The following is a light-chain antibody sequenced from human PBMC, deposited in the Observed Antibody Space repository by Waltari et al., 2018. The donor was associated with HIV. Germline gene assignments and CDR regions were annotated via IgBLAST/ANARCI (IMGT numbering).Light chain of an antibody. CDR2: RND. CDR1: SSTIGSNY. V-gene: IGLV1-47*01. J-gene: IGLJ2*01. Sequence: SVLTQPPSASGTPGQRVTISCSGSSSTIGSNYVFWYQQVPGTAPKLHLYRNDQRPSGVPDRFSGSTSGTSASLAISGLRPEDEADYYCATWDDSLSGVLFGGGTKLTVL. CDR3: ATWDDSLSGVL.